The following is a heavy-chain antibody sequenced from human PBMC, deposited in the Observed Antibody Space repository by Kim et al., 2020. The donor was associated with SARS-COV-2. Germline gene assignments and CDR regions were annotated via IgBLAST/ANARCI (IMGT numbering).Heavy chain of an antibody. D-gene: IGHD6-19*01. CDR3: ARDLQPPGLVEGHDAFDI. CDR1: GFTFSSYS. CDR2: ISSSSSYI. Sequence: GGSLRLSCAASGFTFSSYSMNWVRQAPGKGLEWVSSISSSSSYIYYADSVKGRFTISRDNAKNSLYLQMNSLRAEDTAVYYCARDLQPPGLVEGHDAFDIWGQGTMVTVSS. J-gene: IGHJ3*02. V-gene: IGHV3-21*01.